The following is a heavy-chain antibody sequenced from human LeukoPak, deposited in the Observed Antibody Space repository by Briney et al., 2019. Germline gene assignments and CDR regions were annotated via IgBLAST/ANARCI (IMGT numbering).Heavy chain of an antibody. D-gene: IGHD1-20*01. J-gene: IGHJ4*02. CDR3: ARDDNWNDKPFDF. CDR1: GFTFSTYW. V-gene: IGHV3-7*01. CDR2: IKHDGGES. Sequence: GGSLRLSCVASGFTFSTYWMRWVRQAPGKGLESVANIKHDGGESYYVDSVKGRFSISRDNAENSLYLQMHSLRVEDTALYYCARDDNWNDKPFDFWGQGTLVTVSS.